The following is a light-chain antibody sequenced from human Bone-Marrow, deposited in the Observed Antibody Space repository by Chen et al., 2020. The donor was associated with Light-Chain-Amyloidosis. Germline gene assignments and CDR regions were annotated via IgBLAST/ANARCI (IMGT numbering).Light chain of an antibody. Sequence: DIQMTQSPSSLSASVGDRVTITCRANQSISTYLNWYQYKPGKIPKLLIYSASTLQSGVPSRFSGSGSGTDFTLTISCLQAEDFAIYYCQQSHSIPRTVGQGTKLEMK. CDR2: SAS. CDR3: QQSHSIPRT. CDR1: QSISTY. V-gene: IGKV1-39*01. J-gene: IGKJ2*01.